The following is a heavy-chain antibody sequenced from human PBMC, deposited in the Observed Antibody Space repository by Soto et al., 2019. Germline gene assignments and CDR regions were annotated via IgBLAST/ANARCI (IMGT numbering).Heavy chain of an antibody. J-gene: IGHJ4*02. CDR1: GYTLTELS. V-gene: IGHV1-24*01. CDR3: ATGQVYRWSIAARPFDY. Sequence: ASVKVSCKVSGYTLTELSMHWVRQAPGKGLEWMGGFDPEDGETIYAQKFQGRVTMTEDTSTDTAYMELSSLRSEDTAVYYCATGQVYRWSIAARPFDYWGQGTLLTVSS. CDR2: FDPEDGET. D-gene: IGHD6-6*01.